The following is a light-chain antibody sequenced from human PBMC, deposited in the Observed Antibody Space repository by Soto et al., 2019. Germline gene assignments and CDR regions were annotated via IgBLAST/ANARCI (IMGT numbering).Light chain of an antibody. CDR2: GAS. CDR1: QSVSSN. J-gene: IGKJ5*01. CDR3: QQYNNWPPIT. V-gene: IGKV3-15*01. Sequence: EIVMTQSPATLSVSPGERATLSCRASQSVSSNLAWYQQKPGQAPRLLIYGASTRATGNPARFSGSGSATEFTLTISSLHSEDFAVYYCQQYNNWPPITFGQGTRLEIK.